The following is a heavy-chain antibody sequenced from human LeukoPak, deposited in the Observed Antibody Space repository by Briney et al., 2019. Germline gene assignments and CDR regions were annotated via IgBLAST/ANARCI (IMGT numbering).Heavy chain of an antibody. J-gene: IGHJ4*02. D-gene: IGHD2-2*01. V-gene: IGHV1-46*03. Sequence: ASVKVSCKASGYTFTSYYMHWVRQAPGQGLEWMGIINPSGGSTSYAQKFQGRVTMTRDTSTSTVYMELSNLRFEDTAVYYCARVVPAATPSYYYFDYWGQGTLVTVSS. CDR3: ARVVPAATPSYYYFDY. CDR1: GYTFTSYY. CDR2: INPSGGST.